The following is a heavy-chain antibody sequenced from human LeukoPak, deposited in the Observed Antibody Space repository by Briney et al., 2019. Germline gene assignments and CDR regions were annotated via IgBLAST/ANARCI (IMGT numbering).Heavy chain of an antibody. CDR1: GFPFSSYV. Sequence: GGSLRLSCAASGFPFSSYVMSWVRQAPGKGLEWVSAVSGSGDTTYYADSVKGRFTISRDNSKDTLYLQMNSLRAEDTAVYFCANNLMLPAAGGAWFDPWGQGTLATVSS. D-gene: IGHD2-2*01. CDR3: ANNLMLPAAGGAWFDP. V-gene: IGHV3-23*01. J-gene: IGHJ5*02. CDR2: VSGSGDTT.